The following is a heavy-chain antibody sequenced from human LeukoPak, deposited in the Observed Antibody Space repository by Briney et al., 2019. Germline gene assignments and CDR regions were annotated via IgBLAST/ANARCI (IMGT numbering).Heavy chain of an antibody. V-gene: IGHV3-30-3*01. D-gene: IGHD1-26*01. J-gene: IGHJ4*02. CDR2: ISYDGSNK. CDR1: GFTFSSYA. CDR3: ARDRGSYYNLDY. Sequence: GGSLRLSCAASGFTFSSYAMHWVRQAPGKGLKWVAVISYDGSNKYYADSVKGRFTISRDNSKNTLYLQMNSLRAEDTAVYYCARDRGSYYNLDYWGQGTLVTVSS.